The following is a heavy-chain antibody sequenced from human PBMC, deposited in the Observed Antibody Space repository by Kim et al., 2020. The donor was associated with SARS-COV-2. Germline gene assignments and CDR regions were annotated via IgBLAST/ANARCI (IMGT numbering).Heavy chain of an antibody. V-gene: IGHV3-7*01. CDR3: AREGVPAAMLLDYYYGMDV. CDR2: IKKDGSEK. D-gene: IGHD2-2*01. CDR1: GFTFSSYW. J-gene: IGHJ6*02. Sequence: GGSLRLSCAASGFTFSSYWMSWVRQAPGKGLEWVANIKKDGSEKYYVDSVKGRFTISRDNAKNSLYLQMNSLRAEDTAVYYCAREGVPAAMLLDYYYGMDVWGQGTTVTVSS.